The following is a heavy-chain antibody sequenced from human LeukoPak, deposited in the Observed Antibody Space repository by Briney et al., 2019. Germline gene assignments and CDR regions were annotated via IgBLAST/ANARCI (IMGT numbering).Heavy chain of an antibody. Sequence: SETLSLTCTVSGGSISSYYWSWIRQPPGKGLEWIGYIYYSGSTNYNPSLKSRVTISVDTSKNQFSLKLSSVTAADTAVYYCARDRRSVTTGWDAFDIWGQGTMVTVSS. CDR3: ARDRRSVTTGWDAFDI. CDR2: IYYSGST. CDR1: GGSISSYY. D-gene: IGHD4-17*01. V-gene: IGHV4-59*01. J-gene: IGHJ3*02.